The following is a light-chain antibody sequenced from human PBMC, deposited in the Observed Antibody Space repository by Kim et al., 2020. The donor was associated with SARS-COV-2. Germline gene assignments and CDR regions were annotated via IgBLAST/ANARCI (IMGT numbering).Light chain of an antibody. Sequence: SSELTQDPAVSVALGQTVRITCQGDSLRSYYASWYQQKPGQAPVLVIYGKNNRPSGIPDRFSGPSSGNTASFTITGAQAEDEADYYCNSRDSSGNVVFGG. CDR2: GKN. CDR3: NSRDSSGNVV. CDR1: SLRSYY. J-gene: IGLJ2*01. V-gene: IGLV3-19*01.